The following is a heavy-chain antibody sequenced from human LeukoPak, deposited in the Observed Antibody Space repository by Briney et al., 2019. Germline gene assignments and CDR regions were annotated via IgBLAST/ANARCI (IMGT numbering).Heavy chain of an antibody. J-gene: IGHJ4*02. D-gene: IGHD3-3*01. CDR2: INQDGSEK. V-gene: IGHV3-7*01. CDR1: AFTFSNYW. CDR3: ASTSRGY. Sequence: GGSLRLSCAASAFTFSNYWMSWVRQAPGKGLEWVANINQDGSEKYYVDSVKGRFTISRDNAKNSLYLQMNSLRAEDTAVYYCASTSRGYWGQGNLVTVSS.